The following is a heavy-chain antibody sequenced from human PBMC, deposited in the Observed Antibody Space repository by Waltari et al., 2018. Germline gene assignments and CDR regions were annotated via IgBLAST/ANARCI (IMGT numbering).Heavy chain of an antibody. J-gene: IGHJ5*02. CDR3: ARDLVATPP. Sequence: EVQLVASGGDLGQPGGSLRLSCAASGFSVSRSWMTWVRPTPGKGLEWVGNIQQNGSEKWYADSVKGRFTISRDNAMNLVYLQMNSLRVEDTAVYYCARDLVATPPWGQGTLVTVSS. V-gene: IGHV3-7*01. CDR2: IQQNGSEK. CDR1: GFSVSRSW. D-gene: IGHD2-21*02.